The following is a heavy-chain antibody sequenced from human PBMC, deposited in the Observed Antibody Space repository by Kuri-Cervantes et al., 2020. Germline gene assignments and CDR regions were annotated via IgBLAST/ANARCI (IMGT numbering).Heavy chain of an antibody. CDR1: GFTFSSYW. V-gene: IGHV3-74*01. D-gene: IGHD6-13*01. J-gene: IGHJ5*02. CDR3: ARERRAGTPGWFDP. Sequence: GESLKISCAASGFTFSSYWMHWVRRPPGKGLVWVSRINSDGSSTSYADSVKGRFTISRDNAKNTLYLQMNSLRAEDTAVYYCARERRAGTPGWFDPWGQGTLVTVSS. CDR2: INSDGSST.